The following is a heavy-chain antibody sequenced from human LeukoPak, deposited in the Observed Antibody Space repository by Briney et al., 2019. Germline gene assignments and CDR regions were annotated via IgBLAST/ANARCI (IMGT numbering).Heavy chain of an antibody. CDR1: GFTFSSYW. Sequence: GGSLRLSCAASGFTFSSYWMHWVRQAPGKGLVWVSRINSDGSSTSYADSVKGRFTISRDNAKNTLYLQMNSLRAEDPAVYYCARVSFGVESDAFDIWGQGTMVTVSS. D-gene: IGHD3-3*01. V-gene: IGHV3-74*01. CDR3: ARVSFGVESDAFDI. CDR2: INSDGSST. J-gene: IGHJ3*02.